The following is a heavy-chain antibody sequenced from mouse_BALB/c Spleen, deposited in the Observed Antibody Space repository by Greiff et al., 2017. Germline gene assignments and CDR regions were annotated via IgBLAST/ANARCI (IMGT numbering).Heavy chain of an antibody. D-gene: IGHD3-1*01. V-gene: IGHV5-4*02. CDR3: ARDREFPLGY. J-gene: IGHJ3*02. CDR1: GFTFSDYY. Sequence: DVMLVESGGGLVKPGGSLKLSCAASGFTFSDYYMYWVRQTPEKRLEWVATISDGGSYTYYPDSVKGRFTISRDNAKNNLYLQMSSLKSEDTAMYYCARDREFPLGYWGQGTLVTVSA. CDR2: ISDGGSYT.